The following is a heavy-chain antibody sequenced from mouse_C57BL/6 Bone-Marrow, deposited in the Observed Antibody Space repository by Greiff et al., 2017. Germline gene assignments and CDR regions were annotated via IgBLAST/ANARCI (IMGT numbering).Heavy chain of an antibody. CDR1: GFNIKDDY. J-gene: IGHJ4*01. V-gene: IGHV14-4*01. CDR3: LTLSYYYAMDY. CDR2: IDPENGYT. Sequence: VQLQQSGAELVRPGASVKLSCTASGFNIKDDYMHWVKQRPEQGLEWIGWIDPENGYTEYASKFQGKATITADTSSNTAYLQLSSLTSEDTAVXYCLTLSYYYAMDYWGQGTSVTVSS.